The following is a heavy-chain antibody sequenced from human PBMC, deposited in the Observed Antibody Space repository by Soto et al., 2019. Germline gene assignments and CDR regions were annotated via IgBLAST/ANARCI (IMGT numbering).Heavy chain of an antibody. CDR2: IYYSGST. CDR1: GGSISSYY. V-gene: IGHV4-59*08. Sequence: PSDTLSLTCTVSGGSISSYYWSWIRQPPGKGLEWIGYIYYSGSTNYNPSLKSRVTISVDTSKNQFSLKLSSVTAADTAVYYCARLIDGGPMVRGVTNWFDPWGQGTLVTVSS. D-gene: IGHD3-10*01. J-gene: IGHJ5*02. CDR3: ARLIDGGPMVRGVTNWFDP.